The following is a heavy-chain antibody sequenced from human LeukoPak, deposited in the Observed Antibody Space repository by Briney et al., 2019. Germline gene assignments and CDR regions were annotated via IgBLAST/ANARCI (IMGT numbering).Heavy chain of an antibody. CDR2: TYYSSQWYN. D-gene: IGHD2-2*01. CDR3: ARGRDVVVVPAADFDY. V-gene: IGHV6-1*01. Sequence: SQTLSLTCAISGDSVSRNNVAWNWIRQSPSRGLEWLGRTYYSSQWYNDYAVSVRSRITINPDTSKNRFSLQLNSVTPEDTAVYYCARGRDVVVVPAADFDYWGQGILVTVSS. CDR1: GDSVSRNNVA. J-gene: IGHJ4*02.